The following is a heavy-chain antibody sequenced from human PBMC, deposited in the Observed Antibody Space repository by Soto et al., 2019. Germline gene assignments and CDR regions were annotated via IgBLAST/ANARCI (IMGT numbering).Heavy chain of an antibody. Sequence: EVQLLESGGGLVQPGGSLRLSCAASGITISNYPMSWVRQAPGKGLDWVSGISGSGDRTYYADSAKGRFTISKDISKNSLSLQLDKLGVEDTAVYFCVKDDGGYPSTAPHWGKGTLVTVSS. CDR2: ISGSGDRT. CDR1: GITISNYP. J-gene: IGHJ1*01. CDR3: VKDDGGYPSTAPH. V-gene: IGHV3-23*01. D-gene: IGHD3-22*01.